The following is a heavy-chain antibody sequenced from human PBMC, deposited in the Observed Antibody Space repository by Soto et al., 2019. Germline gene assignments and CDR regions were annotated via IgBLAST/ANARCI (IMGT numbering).Heavy chain of an antibody. J-gene: IGHJ4*02. CDR1: GFNFSDYY. CDR2: ISASGTTI. Sequence: GGSLRLSCAASGFNFSDYYLTWIRQATGKGLEWVSYISASGTTIYYADSVKGRFTISRDNAKNSLYLQLNSLRAEDTAVYYCAREQGFGDYVDYWGQGTLVTVSS. D-gene: IGHD2-15*01. V-gene: IGHV3-11*01. CDR3: AREQGFGDYVDY.